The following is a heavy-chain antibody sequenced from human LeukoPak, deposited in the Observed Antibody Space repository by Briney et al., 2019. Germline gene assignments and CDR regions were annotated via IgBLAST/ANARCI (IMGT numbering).Heavy chain of an antibody. CDR3: ARGAKFRSYGSGTYYTSLPFDP. Sequence: ASVKLSCKASGYTFTSYTMHWVRQAPGQRLELMGWINTGNGNTKYSQEFQGRVTITRDTSASTAYMELISLRSEDMAVYYCARGAKFRSYGSGTYYTSLPFDPWGQGTLVTVSS. D-gene: IGHD3-10*01. CDR1: GYTFTSYT. V-gene: IGHV1-3*03. CDR2: INTGNGNT. J-gene: IGHJ5*02.